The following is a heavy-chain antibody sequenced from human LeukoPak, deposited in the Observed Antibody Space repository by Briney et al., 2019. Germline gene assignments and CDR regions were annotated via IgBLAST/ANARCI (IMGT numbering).Heavy chain of an antibody. Sequence: GGSLRLSCAASGFTFSNYGMHWVRQAPGGGLEGVAVIWYDGSEKYHGDSVKGRFTISRDNSRNTLFLQMNSLRAEDTAVYYCAREGGSGTERYFDFWGQGTLVTVSS. V-gene: IGHV3-33*01. CDR3: AREGGSGTERYFDF. J-gene: IGHJ4*02. CDR1: GFTFSNYG. CDR2: IWYDGSEK. D-gene: IGHD6-19*01.